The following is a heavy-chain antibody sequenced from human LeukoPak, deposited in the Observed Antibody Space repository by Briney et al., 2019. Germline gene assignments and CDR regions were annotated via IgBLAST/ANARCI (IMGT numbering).Heavy chain of an antibody. D-gene: IGHD3-10*01. CDR2: ISGSGDST. J-gene: IGHJ4*02. Sequence: GGSLRLSCAASGFTFRTYAMSWVRQAPGKGLEWVSVISGSGDSTHYADSVKGRFTISRDNSKNTLYLQMNSLRAEDTAVYYCAKICLRGVIISYFDYWGQGALVTVSS. V-gene: IGHV3-23*01. CDR3: AKICLRGVIISYFDY. CDR1: GFTFRTYA.